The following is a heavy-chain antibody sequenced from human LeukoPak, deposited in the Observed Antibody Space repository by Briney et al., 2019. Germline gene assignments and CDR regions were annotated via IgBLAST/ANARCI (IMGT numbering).Heavy chain of an antibody. D-gene: IGHD6-19*01. CDR3: AREGVAVARGYYYYMDV. CDR2: INPSGGST. CDR1: GYTFTSYY. Sequence: ASVKVSCKASGYTFTSYYMHWVRQAPGQGLERMGIINPSGGSTSYAQKFQGRVTMTRDTSTSTVYMELSSLRSEDTAVYYCAREGVAVARGYYYYMDVWGKGTTVTVSS. J-gene: IGHJ6*03. V-gene: IGHV1-46*03.